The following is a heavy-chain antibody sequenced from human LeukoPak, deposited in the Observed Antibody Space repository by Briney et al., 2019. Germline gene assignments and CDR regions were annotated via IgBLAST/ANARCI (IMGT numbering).Heavy chain of an antibody. J-gene: IGHJ5*02. CDR3: ARAGFLVVRGVISWFDP. D-gene: IGHD3-10*01. CDR1: GYTFTSYG. CDR2: ISAYNGST. Sequence: ASVKVSCKASGYTFTSYGIIWVRQAPGQGGEWVGWISAYNGSTNYGQTLQGRVTMTAHTSTSTDYMELRSLRSVDTAVYYCARAGFLVVRGVISWFDPWGQGTLVTVSS. V-gene: IGHV1-18*01.